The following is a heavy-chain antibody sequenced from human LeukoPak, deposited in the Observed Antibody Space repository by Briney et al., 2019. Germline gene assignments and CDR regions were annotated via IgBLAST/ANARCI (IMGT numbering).Heavy chain of an antibody. J-gene: IGHJ5*02. Sequence: PSQTLSLTCTVSGGSISSGSYYWKWIRQPPGKGLEWIGYFHNSGSTNYNPSLKSRVTISVDTTKNQLSLKLSSVTAADTAVYYCARKAGICSGVTCYSWFDLWGQGTLVTVSS. CDR3: ARKAGICSGVTCYSWFDL. V-gene: IGHV4-61*01. CDR1: GGSISSGSYY. CDR2: FHNSGST. D-gene: IGHD2-15*01.